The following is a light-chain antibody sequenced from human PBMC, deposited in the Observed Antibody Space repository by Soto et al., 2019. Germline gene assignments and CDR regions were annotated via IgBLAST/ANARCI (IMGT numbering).Light chain of an antibody. CDR1: TSDVGGHNF. CDR3: SSYTRSSIWV. CDR2: AVD. Sequence: QSALTQPASASGSPGESITISCSGTTSDVGGHNFVSWFQQHPGKAPKMVIYAVDQRPSGVSIRFSGSKSGNTASLTISGLQTEDEADYYCSSYTRSSIWVFGGGTKVTVL. V-gene: IGLV2-14*01. J-gene: IGLJ3*02.